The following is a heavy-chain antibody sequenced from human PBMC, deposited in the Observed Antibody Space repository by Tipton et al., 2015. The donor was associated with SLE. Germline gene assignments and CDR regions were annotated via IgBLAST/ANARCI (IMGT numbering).Heavy chain of an antibody. V-gene: IGHV3-23*01. J-gene: IGHJ5*02. CDR3: ARDLERYCSGGICYSRGWLDP. CDR1: GFTLDNYA. D-gene: IGHD2-15*01. CDR2: IGGSGVTT. Sequence: GSLRLSCAASGFTLDNYAMNWVRQAPGKGLEWVSSIGGSGVTTNYADSVKGRFTISRDTSNNTLYLQMNSLRADDTALYYCARDLERYCSGGICYSRGWLDPWGQGTLVIVSS.